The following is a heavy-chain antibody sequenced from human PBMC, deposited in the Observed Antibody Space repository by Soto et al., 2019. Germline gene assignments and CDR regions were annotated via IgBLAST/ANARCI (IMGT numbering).Heavy chain of an antibody. V-gene: IGHV3-66*01. CDR3: ARGHYESPPGYFDY. Sequence: EVQMVESGGGLVQPGGSLRLSCAASGVTVSGNYMSWVRQSPGRGLEWVSVIHSGDSTHYADYVKGRFTISRDNSKNTLYLQMNSLRAEDTAAYYCARGHYESPPGYFDYWGQGTLVTVSS. CDR1: GVTVSGNY. D-gene: IGHD3-22*01. J-gene: IGHJ4*02. CDR2: IHSGDST.